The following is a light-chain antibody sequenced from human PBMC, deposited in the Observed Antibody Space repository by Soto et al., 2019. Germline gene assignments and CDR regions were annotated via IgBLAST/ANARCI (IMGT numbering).Light chain of an antibody. CDR3: SSYTSSSTYV. Sequence: QSALAQPASVSASPGQSITISCTGTSSDVGGYNYVSWYQQHPGKAPKVMIYDVSNRPSGVSNRFSGSKSGNTAFLIIFGLQAEDEADYYCSSYTSSSTYVVGTGTKVTVL. J-gene: IGLJ1*01. CDR2: DVS. CDR1: SSDVGGYNY. V-gene: IGLV2-14*01.